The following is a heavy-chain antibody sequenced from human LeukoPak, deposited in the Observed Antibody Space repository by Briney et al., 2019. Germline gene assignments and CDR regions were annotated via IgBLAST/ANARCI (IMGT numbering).Heavy chain of an antibody. D-gene: IGHD3-16*02. J-gene: IGHJ4*02. V-gene: IGHV3-23*01. CDR3: ARDDAKGLRLGELSFHFDY. CDR1: GFTFRSYG. Sequence: GGSLRLSCAASGFTFRSYGMSWVRQGPGKGLEWVSSISDSGDRTNYADSVKGRFTISRDNSKNTLYLQMNSLRAEDAAVYYCARDDAKGLRLGELSFHFDYWGQGTLVTVSS. CDR2: ISDSGDRT.